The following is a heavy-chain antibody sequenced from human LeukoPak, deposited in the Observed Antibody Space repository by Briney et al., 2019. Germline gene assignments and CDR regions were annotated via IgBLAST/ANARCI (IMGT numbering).Heavy chain of an antibody. Sequence: GGSLRLSCAASGFTFSSYAMSWVRQAPGKGLEWVSAISGSGGSTYYADSAKGRFTISRDNAKNSLYLQMNSLRAEDTAVYYCARDPRSPYYYDSSGYYLFDYWGQGTLVTVSS. J-gene: IGHJ4*02. CDR1: GFTFSSYA. D-gene: IGHD3-22*01. CDR2: ISGSGGST. V-gene: IGHV3-23*01. CDR3: ARDPRSPYYYDSSGYYLFDY.